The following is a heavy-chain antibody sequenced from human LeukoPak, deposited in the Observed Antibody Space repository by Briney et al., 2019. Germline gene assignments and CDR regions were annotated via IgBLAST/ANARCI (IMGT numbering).Heavy chain of an antibody. CDR3: ARGRAYCGGDCYSSDAFDI. D-gene: IGHD2-21*01. CDR1: GYTFTGYY. J-gene: IGHJ3*02. Sequence: GASVKVSCEASGYTFTGYYMHWVRQAPGQGLEWMGWINPNSGGTNYAQKFQGRVTMTRDTSISTAYMELSRLRSDDTAVYYCARGRAYCGGDCYSSDAFDIWGQGTMVTVSS. CDR2: INPNSGGT. V-gene: IGHV1-2*02.